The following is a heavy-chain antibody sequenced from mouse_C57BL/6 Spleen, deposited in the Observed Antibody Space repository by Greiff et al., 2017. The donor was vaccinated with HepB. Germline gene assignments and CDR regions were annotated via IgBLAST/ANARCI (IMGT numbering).Heavy chain of an antibody. V-gene: IGHV1-15*01. J-gene: IGHJ3*01. D-gene: IGHD2-4*01. Sequence: QVQLQQSGAELVRPGASVTLSCKASGYTFTDDEMHWVKQTPVHGLEWIGAIDPETGGTAYNQKFKGKAILTADKSSSTAYMELRSLTSEDSAVYYCTTIIYYDYDGCAYWGQGTLVTVSA. CDR2: IDPETGGT. CDR3: TTIIYYDYDGCAY. CDR1: GYTFTDDE.